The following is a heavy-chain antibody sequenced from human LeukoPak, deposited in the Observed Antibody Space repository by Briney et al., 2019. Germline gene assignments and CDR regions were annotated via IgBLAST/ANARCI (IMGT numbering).Heavy chain of an antibody. CDR1: GYSISSGYY. Sequence: SETLSLTCTVSGYSISSGYYWGWIRQPPGKGLEWIGSIYHSGSTYYNPSLKRRVTISVDTSKNQFSLKLSSVTAADTAVYYCASRGTKYYFDYWGQGTLVTVSS. CDR2: IYHSGST. CDR3: ASRGTKYYFDY. V-gene: IGHV4-38-2*02. D-gene: IGHD1-7*01. J-gene: IGHJ4*02.